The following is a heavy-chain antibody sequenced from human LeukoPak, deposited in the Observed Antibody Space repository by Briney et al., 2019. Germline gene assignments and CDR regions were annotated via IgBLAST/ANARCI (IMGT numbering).Heavy chain of an antibody. CDR1: GITLSNYG. Sequence: PGGSLRLSCAVSGITLSNYGMSWVRQAPGKGLEWVAGLSGSGGGTNYADSVKGRFTISRDNAKNSLYLQMNSLRAEDTAVYYCARDHGRVRGVIDYWGQGTLVTVSS. J-gene: IGHJ4*02. D-gene: IGHD3-10*01. V-gene: IGHV3-23*01. CDR3: ARDHGRVRGVIDY. CDR2: LSGSGGGT.